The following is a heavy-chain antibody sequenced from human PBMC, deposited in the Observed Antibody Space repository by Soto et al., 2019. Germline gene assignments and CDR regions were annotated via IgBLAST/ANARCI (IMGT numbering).Heavy chain of an antibody. CDR3: ARDRITMVRGVIIHGQYYYYYMDV. CDR2: INHGGST. V-gene: IGHV4-34*01. Sequence: PETLSLTCAVYGRSSSGYYSSWNRQPPGKGLEWIGEINHGGSTNYNPSLKSRVTTSADTSKNQLSLKLSSVTAAETAVYYCARDRITMVRGVIIHGQYYYYYMDVWGKGTTVTVSS. J-gene: IGHJ6*03. CDR1: GRSSSGYY. D-gene: IGHD3-10*01.